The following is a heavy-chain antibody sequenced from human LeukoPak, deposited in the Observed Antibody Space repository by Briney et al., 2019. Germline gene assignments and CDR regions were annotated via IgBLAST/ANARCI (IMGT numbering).Heavy chain of an antibody. CDR3: ARRRDGYNYVGTDY. J-gene: IGHJ4*02. Sequence: GESLKISCKGSGYNFTNYWIGWVRQMPGKGLEGMGIIYPGDSDTTYSPSFQGQVTISADKSISTSYLQWSSLKASDTAMYYCARRRDGYNYVGTDYWGQGTLVPVSS. V-gene: IGHV5-51*01. D-gene: IGHD5-24*01. CDR1: GYNFTNYW. CDR2: IYPGDSDT.